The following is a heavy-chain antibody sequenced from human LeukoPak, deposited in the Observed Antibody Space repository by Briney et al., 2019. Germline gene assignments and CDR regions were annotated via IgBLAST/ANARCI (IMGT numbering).Heavy chain of an antibody. Sequence: SETLSLTCTVSGGSISSYYWSWLRQPPGKGLEWIGYIYYSGSTNYNPSLKSRVTISVDTSKNQFSLKLSSVTAADTAVYYCARGPYRVDFGWYPFDYWGQGTLVTVSS. CDR2: IYYSGST. CDR1: GGSISSYY. J-gene: IGHJ4*02. V-gene: IGHV4-59*08. CDR3: ARGPYRVDFGWYPFDY. D-gene: IGHD6-19*01.